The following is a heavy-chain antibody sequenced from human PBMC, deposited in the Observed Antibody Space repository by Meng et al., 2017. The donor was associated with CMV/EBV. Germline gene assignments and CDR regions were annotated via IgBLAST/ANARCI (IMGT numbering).Heavy chain of an antibody. D-gene: IGHD3-3*01. CDR2: ISGSGGKT. CDR1: GFTFSSYA. CDR3: AKGGGVAHYYYYGMDV. J-gene: IGHJ6*02. Sequence: GESLKISCAASGFTFSSYAMTWVRQAPGKGLEWVSAISGSGGKTYYTDSVKGRFTISRDDSKNTLFLQMNSLRAEDTAVYYCAKGGGVAHYYYYGMDVWGQGTTVTVSS. V-gene: IGHV3-23*01.